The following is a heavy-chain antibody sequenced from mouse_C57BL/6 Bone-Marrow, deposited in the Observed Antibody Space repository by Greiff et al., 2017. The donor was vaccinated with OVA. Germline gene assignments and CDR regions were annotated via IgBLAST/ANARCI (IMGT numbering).Heavy chain of an antibody. CDR2: IDPENGDT. CDR1: GFNIKDDY. V-gene: IGHV14-4*01. J-gene: IGHJ2*01. CDR3: TTPVFDY. Sequence: VQLQQSGAELVRPGASVKLSCTASGFNIKDDYMHWVKQRPEQGLEWIGWIDPENGDTEYASKFQGKATITADTSSNTAYLQLSSLTSEDTAVYYCTTPVFDYWGQGTTLTVSS.